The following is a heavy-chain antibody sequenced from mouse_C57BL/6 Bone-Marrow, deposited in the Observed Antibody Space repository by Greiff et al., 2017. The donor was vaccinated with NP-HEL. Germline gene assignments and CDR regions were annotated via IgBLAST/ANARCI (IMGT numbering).Heavy chain of an antibody. D-gene: IGHD1-1*01. V-gene: IGHV1-55*01. CDR3: ARWWYYGSSLDY. Sequence: QVQLQQPGAELVKPGASVKMSCKASGYTFTSYWITWVKQRPGQGLEWIGDIYPGSGSTNYNEKFKSKATLTVDTSSSTAYMQLSSLTSEDSAVYYCARWWYYGSSLDYWGQGTTLTVSS. J-gene: IGHJ2*01. CDR1: GYTFTSYW. CDR2: IYPGSGST.